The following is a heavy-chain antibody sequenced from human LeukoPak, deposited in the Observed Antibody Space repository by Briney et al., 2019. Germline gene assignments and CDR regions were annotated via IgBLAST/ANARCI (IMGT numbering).Heavy chain of an antibody. CDR1: GFTFSSYD. V-gene: IGHV3-21*01. Sequence: GGSLRLSCAASGFTFSSYDMNWVRQAPGKGLEWVSSITSSSSFIYYADSVKGRFTISRDNAKNSLYLQMNSLRAEDTAVYYCARFAAAGSWFDPWGQGTLVTVPS. CDR2: ITSSSSFI. D-gene: IGHD6-13*01. J-gene: IGHJ5*02. CDR3: ARFAAAGSWFDP.